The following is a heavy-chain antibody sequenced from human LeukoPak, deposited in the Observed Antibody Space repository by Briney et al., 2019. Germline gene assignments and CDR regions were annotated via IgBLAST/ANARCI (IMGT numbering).Heavy chain of an antibody. J-gene: IGHJ4*02. CDR2: IKQDGSDR. CDR3: VRNLAVAGTCFDS. V-gene: IGHV3-7*03. CDR1: GFSVSGKF. Sequence: GGSLRLSCAASGFSVSGKFMSWVRQAPGKGLEWVANIKQDGSDRNYVTSVRGRFTISRDNAESSLYLQMNSLRVEDTAVYYCVRNLAVAGTCFDSWGQGTLVTVSS. D-gene: IGHD6-19*01.